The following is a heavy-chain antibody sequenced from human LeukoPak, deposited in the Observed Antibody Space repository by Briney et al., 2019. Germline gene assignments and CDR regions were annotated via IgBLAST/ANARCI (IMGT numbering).Heavy chain of an antibody. V-gene: IGHV3-33*01. D-gene: IGHD6-6*01. Sequence: GGSLRLSCAASGFTFSIYGMHWVRQAPGKGLEWVAVIWYDGNKKYYADSVKGRFTISRDNSKNTLYLQMNSLRAEDTAVYYCARDSLARPLGYWGQGALVTVSS. CDR2: IWYDGNKK. CDR1: GFTFSIYG. CDR3: ARDSLARPLGY. J-gene: IGHJ4*02.